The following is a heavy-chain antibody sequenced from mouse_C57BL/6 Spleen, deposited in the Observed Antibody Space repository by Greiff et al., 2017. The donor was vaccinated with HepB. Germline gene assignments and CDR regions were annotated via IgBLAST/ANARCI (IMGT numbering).Heavy chain of an antibody. V-gene: IGHV14-4*01. CDR1: GFNIKDDY. J-gene: IGHJ4*01. Sequence: EVQLQQSGAELVRPGASVKLSCTASGFNIKDDYMHWVKQRPEQGLEWIGWIDPENGDTEYASKFQGKATITADTSSNTAYLQLSSLTSEDTAVYYCTTNRGYAMDYWGQGTSVTVSS. CDR3: TTNRGYAMDY. CDR2: IDPENGDT.